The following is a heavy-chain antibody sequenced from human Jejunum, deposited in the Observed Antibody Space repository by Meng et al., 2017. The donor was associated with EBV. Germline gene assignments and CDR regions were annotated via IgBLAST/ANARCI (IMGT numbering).Heavy chain of an antibody. J-gene: IGHJ4*02. CDR1: GGSSSGGGYY. Sequence: QVRLQESGPGLLKPAXXLXLTCVXXGGSSSGGGYYWSWIRQPPGKGLEWIGYIHYNGATYYNPSLKSRLTMAVDTSKNQFSLKLSSVTAADTAVYYCARVNGYCSEGTCYYLEYWDQGTLVTVSS. D-gene: IGHD2-15*01. CDR2: IHYNGAT. V-gene: IGHV4-30-4*01. CDR3: ARVNGYCSEGTCYYLEY.